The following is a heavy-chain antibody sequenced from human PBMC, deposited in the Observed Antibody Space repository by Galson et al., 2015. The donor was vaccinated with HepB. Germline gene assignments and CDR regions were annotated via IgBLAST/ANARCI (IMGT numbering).Heavy chain of an antibody. CDR1: GYTFTSYG. V-gene: IGHV1-18*01. CDR2: ISGHNGNT. J-gene: IGHJ4*02. CDR3: ARDGVQYSSTWNAFDY. D-gene: IGHD6-13*01. Sequence: SVKVSCKASGYTFTSYGISWVRQAPGQGLEWMGWISGHNGNTNYAQKLQGRVTMTTDTSTNTGYMELRSLRSDDTAVYYCARDGVQYSSTWNAFDYWGQGTLVTVSS.